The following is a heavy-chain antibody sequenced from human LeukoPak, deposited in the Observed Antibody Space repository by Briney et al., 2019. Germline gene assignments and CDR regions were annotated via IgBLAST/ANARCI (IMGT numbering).Heavy chain of an antibody. J-gene: IGHJ4*02. CDR2: IRSKAYGGTT. D-gene: IGHD1-26*01. V-gene: IGHV3-49*04. Sequence: PGGSLRLSCTASGFTFGDYAMSWVRQAPGKGLEWVGFIRSKAYGGTTEYAASVKGRFTISRDDSKSIAYLQMNSLKTEDTAVYYCTRGSQYRYYFDYWGQGTLVTVSS. CDR3: TRGSQYRYYFDY. CDR1: GFTFGDYA.